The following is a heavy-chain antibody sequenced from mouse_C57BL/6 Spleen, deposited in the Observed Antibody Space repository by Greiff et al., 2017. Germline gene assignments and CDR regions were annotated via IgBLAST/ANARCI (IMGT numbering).Heavy chain of an antibody. CDR3: ARPTIFYDGSSHAMDY. V-gene: IGHV1-80*01. D-gene: IGHD1-1*01. Sequence: VKLQQSGAELVKPGASVKISCKASGYAFSSYWMNWVKQRPGKGLEWIGQIYPGDGDTNYNGTFKGKATLTANKSSSTAYRQLSSLTSEDSSVYFCARPTIFYDGSSHAMDYWGQGTSVTVAS. CDR1: GYAFSSYW. CDR2: IYPGDGDT. J-gene: IGHJ4*01.